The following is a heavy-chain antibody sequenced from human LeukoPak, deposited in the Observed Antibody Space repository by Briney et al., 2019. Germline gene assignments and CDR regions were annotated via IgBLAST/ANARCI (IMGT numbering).Heavy chain of an antibody. J-gene: IGHJ3*02. D-gene: IGHD2-15*01. CDR1: GYTFTGYY. CDR3: ARDRLPFLGYCSGGSCSVAFDI. CDR2: INPNSGGT. V-gene: IGHV1-2*06. Sequence: APVKVSCKASGYTFTGYYMHWVRQAPGQGLEWMGRINPNSGGTNYAQKFQGRVTMTRDTSISTAYMELSRLRSDDTAAYYCARDRLPFLGYCSGGSCSVAFDIWGQGTMVTVSS.